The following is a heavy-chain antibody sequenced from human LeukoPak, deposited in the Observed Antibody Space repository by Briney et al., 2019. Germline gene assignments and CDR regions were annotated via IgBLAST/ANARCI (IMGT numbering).Heavy chain of an antibody. CDR3: AKWGYYYDSSAYVAPTDDS. Sequence: SETLSLTCTVSGGSISTYYWTWIRQPPGKGLEWIGYINYNGRTDWRTDYNPSLKSRVTISVDTSKNQLSLKLSSVTAADTAVYYCAKWGYYYDSSAYVAPTDDSWGQGTLVTVSS. CDR2: INYNGRT. J-gene: IGHJ4*02. CDR1: GGSISTYY. D-gene: IGHD3-22*01. V-gene: IGHV4-59*01.